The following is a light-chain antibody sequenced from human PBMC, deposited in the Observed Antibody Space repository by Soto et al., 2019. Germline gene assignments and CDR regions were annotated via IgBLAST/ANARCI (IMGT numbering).Light chain of an antibody. CDR3: QQYDNLPIT. CDR1: QDINNF. J-gene: IGKJ5*01. CDR2: DAS. Sequence: DIQHTQSPSSLSATVGDRITITYQASQDINNFLNWYQQKPGEAPKVLIYDASKLEAGVPSRFSGSGYGTDFTFTISSLKPEDIATYYCQQYDNLPITFGQGTRLETK. V-gene: IGKV1-33*01.